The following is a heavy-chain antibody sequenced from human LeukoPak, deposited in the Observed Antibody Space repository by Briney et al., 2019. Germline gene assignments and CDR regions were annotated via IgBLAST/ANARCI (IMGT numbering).Heavy chain of an antibody. CDR1: GFTFSSYA. CDR3: ARDRPFDI. CDR2: MSYDGSNK. J-gene: IGHJ3*02. Sequence: GRSLRLSCAASGFTFSSYAMHWVRQAPGKGLEWVAVMSYDGSNKYYADSVKGRFTISRDNSENTLYLQMNSLRAEDTAVYYCARDRPFDIWGQGTMVTVSS. V-gene: IGHV3-30*04.